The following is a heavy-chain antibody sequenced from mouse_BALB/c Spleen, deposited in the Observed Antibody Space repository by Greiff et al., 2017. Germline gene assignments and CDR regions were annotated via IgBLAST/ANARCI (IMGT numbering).Heavy chain of an antibody. Sequence: EVKLVESGGGLVQPGGSRKLSCAASGFTFSSFGMHWVRQAPEKGLEWVAYISSGSSTIYYADTVKGRFTISRDNPKNTLFLQMTSLRSEDTAMYYCASHRYDVFAYWGQGTLVTVSA. V-gene: IGHV5-17*02. J-gene: IGHJ3*01. CDR2: ISSGSSTI. CDR1: GFTFSSFG. D-gene: IGHD2-14*01. CDR3: ASHRYDVFAY.